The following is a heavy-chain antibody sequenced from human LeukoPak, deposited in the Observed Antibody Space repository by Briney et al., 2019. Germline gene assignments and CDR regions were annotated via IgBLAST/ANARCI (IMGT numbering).Heavy chain of an antibody. D-gene: IGHD3-3*01. CDR1: GDSVSSNSAA. CDR3: ARDARYYDFWNGYYTEGGYYFDY. J-gene: IGHJ4*02. Sequence: SQTLSLTCAISGDSVSSNSAAWNWIRQSPSRGLEWLGRTYYRSKWYNDYAVSVKSRITINPDTSKNQFSLQLKSVTPEDTAVYYCARDARYYDFWNGYYTEGGYYFDYWGQGTLVTVSS. CDR2: TYYRSKWYN. V-gene: IGHV6-1*01.